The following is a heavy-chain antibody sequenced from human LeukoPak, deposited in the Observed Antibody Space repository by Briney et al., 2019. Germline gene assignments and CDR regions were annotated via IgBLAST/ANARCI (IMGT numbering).Heavy chain of an antibody. D-gene: IGHD1-1*01. CDR2: IYYGGST. Sequence: SETLSLTCTVSGGSISSSSYYWGWIRQPPGKGLEWVGSIYYGGSTYYNPSLKSRATISVDTSKNQFSLKLSSVTAADTAVYYCHTTGTTGYYYMDVGGKGTTVTVSS. V-gene: IGHV4-39*01. CDR3: HTTGTTGYYYMDV. J-gene: IGHJ6*03. CDR1: GGSISSSSYY.